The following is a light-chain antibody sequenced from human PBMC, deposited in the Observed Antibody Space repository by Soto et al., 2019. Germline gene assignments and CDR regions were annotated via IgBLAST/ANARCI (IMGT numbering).Light chain of an antibody. V-gene: IGKV1-39*01. CDR3: LQDYSYPLT. CDR2: DAS. J-gene: IGKJ4*01. Sequence: IEVTQSPSSLAASVGDRVTITCRASQTIGTYLNWYRHKSGAAPELLIYDASTLQSGVPSRFRGGASGTDFTLTISSLQLDDFATYYCLQDYSYPLTFGGGTKVEIK. CDR1: QTIGTY.